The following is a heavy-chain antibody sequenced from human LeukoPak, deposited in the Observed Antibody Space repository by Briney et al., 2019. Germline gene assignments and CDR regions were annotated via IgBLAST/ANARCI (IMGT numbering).Heavy chain of an antibody. D-gene: IGHD6-6*01. J-gene: IGHJ4*02. CDR3: ARDPYSSSSEGGYFVY. CDR2: ISYDGSNK. V-gene: IGHV3-30-3*01. Sequence: GGSLRLSCAASGFTFSSYAMHWVHQAPGKGLEWVAVISYDGSNKYYADSVKGRFTISRDNSKNTLYLQMNSLRAEDTAVYYCARDPYSSSSEGGYFVYWGQGTLVTVSS. CDR1: GFTFSSYA.